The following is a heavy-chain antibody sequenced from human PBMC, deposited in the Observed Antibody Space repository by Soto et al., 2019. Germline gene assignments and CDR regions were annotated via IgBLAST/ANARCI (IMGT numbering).Heavy chain of an antibody. CDR1: GFTFSSYA. CDR3: AKGQITGTRPLFGY. V-gene: IGHV3-23*01. J-gene: IGHJ4*02. D-gene: IGHD1-7*01. Sequence: LRLSCAASGFTFSSYAMSWVRQAPGKGPEWVSAISGSGGSTYYADSVKGRFTISRDNSKNTLYLQMNSLRAEDTAVYYCAKGQITGTRPLFGYWGQGTLVTVSS. CDR2: ISGSGGST.